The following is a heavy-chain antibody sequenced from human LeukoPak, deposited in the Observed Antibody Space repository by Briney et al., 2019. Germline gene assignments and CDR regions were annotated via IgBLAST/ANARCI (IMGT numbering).Heavy chain of an antibody. D-gene: IGHD4-17*01. CDR2: VSSSGTKI. CDR1: GFTFSSHA. Sequence: PGGSLRLSCAASGFTFSSHAMNWVRQAPGKGLEWVSSVSSSGTKIFYADSVRGRFTVSRDNAGNSLSLQMDSLRAEDTAVYYCAKDHQNGDSHFHYWGQGTLVTVSS. V-gene: IGHV3-21*01. J-gene: IGHJ4*02. CDR3: AKDHQNGDSHFHY.